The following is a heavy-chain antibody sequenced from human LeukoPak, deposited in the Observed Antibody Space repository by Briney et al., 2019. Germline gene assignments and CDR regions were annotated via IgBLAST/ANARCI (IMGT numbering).Heavy chain of an antibody. CDR2: INPNSGGT. D-gene: IGHD3-22*01. J-gene: IGHJ3*02. Sequence: ASVKVSCKASGYTFTGYYMHWVRQAPGQGLEWMGWINPNSGGTNYAQKFQGRVTMTRDTSISTAYMELSRLRSDDTAVYYCARRHRITMIVVVTKKGYAFDIWGQGTMVTVSS. CDR1: GYTFTGYY. V-gene: IGHV1-2*02. CDR3: ARRHRITMIVVVTKKGYAFDI.